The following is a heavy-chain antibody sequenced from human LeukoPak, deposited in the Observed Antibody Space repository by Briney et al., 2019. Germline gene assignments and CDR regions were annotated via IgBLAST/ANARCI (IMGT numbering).Heavy chain of an antibody. Sequence: KTGGSLRLSCVAYEFTFSSYTMNWVRQATGKGLEWVSAISSSSSFIYYADSVRGGFTISRDNAKNSLYLQMNSLRAEDTAVYFCARDWARTGYCTSTNCPDAFDLWGQGTMLTVSS. CDR2: ISSSSSFI. D-gene: IGHD2-2*01. V-gene: IGHV3-21*06. J-gene: IGHJ3*01. CDR1: EFTFSSYT. CDR3: ARDWARTGYCTSTNCPDAFDL.